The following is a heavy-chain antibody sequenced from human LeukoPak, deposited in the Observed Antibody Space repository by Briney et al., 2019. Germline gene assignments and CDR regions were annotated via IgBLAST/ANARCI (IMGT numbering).Heavy chain of an antibody. J-gene: IGHJ4*02. CDR1: GFTVSSNY. D-gene: IGHD3-22*01. Sequence: GGSLRLSCAASGFTVSSNYMSWVRQAPGKGLEWVSVIYSGGSTYYADSVKGRFTISRDNSKNTLYLQVNSLRAEDTAVYYCARPNYDSGGYPPEVIDYWVQGTLVTVSS. V-gene: IGHV3-66*04. CDR3: ARPNYDSGGYPPEVIDY. CDR2: IYSGGST.